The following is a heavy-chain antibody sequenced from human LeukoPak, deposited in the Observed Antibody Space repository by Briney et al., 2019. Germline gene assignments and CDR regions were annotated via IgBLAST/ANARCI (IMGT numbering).Heavy chain of an antibody. J-gene: IGHJ3*01. CDR2: ISAYNGKT. CDR1: GYTFTNFG. CDR3: ALAGRDGAEVAAFEF. Sequence: ASVKVSCKASGYTFTNFGITWLRQAPGQGLEWMGWISAYNGKTNYAQDLQGRVTMTTETSTNTAYMDLRSLRSDDTAVYYCALAGRDGAEVAAFEFWGQGTMVSVSS. D-gene: IGHD2-15*01. V-gene: IGHV1-18*01.